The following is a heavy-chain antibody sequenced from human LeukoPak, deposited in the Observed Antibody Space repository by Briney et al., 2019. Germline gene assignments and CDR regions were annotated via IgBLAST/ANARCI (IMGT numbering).Heavy chain of an antibody. CDR2: IKSDGGT. Sequence: PGRSLRLSCAASGFTFSTYWMHWVRQAPGKGLVWVSRIKSDGGTNYADSVKGRFTISRDNDKKTVSLQMNSLRPEDTGVYYCARAPSEIGGYYPEYFRHWGQGTLVTVSS. D-gene: IGHD3-22*01. CDR3: ARAPSEIGGYYPEYFRH. J-gene: IGHJ1*01. V-gene: IGHV3-74*01. CDR1: GFTFSTYW.